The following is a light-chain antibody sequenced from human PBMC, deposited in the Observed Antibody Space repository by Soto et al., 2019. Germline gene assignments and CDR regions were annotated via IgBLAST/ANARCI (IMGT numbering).Light chain of an antibody. J-gene: IGLJ2*01. V-gene: IGLV1-51*01. CDR2: DNN. CDR3: GTWDSSLSAVV. CDR1: SSNIGNNH. Sequence: QSALTQPPSVSAAPGQKVTISCSGSSSNIGNNHVSWHQQLPGTAPKLLIYDNNKRPSGIPDRFFGSKSGTSATLGITGLQTGDEADYYCGTWDSSLSAVVLGGGTQLTVL.